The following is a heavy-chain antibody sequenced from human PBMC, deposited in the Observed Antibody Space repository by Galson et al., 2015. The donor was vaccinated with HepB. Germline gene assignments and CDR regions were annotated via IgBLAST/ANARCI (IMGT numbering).Heavy chain of an antibody. Sequence: SLRLSCAASGSAFRNFGMHWVRQAPGKGLEWVAVIWYDDGSHKVYADSVKGRSTISRDNSKNTLYLEMNSLRVEDTAVYYCTRGPRVQLERMDYWGQGTLVTVSS. CDR1: GSAFRNFG. J-gene: IGHJ4*02. CDR3: TRGPRVQLERMDY. D-gene: IGHD1-1*01. V-gene: IGHV3-33*01. CDR2: IWYDDGSHK.